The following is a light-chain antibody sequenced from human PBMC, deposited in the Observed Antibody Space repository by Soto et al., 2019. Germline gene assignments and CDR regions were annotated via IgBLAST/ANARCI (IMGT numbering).Light chain of an antibody. CDR3: QHWNDYSWT. CDR1: QRISIW. J-gene: IGKJ1*01. CDR2: KTS. V-gene: IGKV1-5*03. Sequence: DIPMTQSPSTLSASVGDRVTITCRASQRISIWLAWYQQKPGKAPNLLIYKTSSLESGVPSRFSGSGSGTEFTLTISSLQPDDFATYYCQHWNDYSWTFGQGTKVEVK.